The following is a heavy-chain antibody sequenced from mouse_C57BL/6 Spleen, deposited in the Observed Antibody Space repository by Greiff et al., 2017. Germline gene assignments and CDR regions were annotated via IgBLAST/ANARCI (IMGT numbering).Heavy chain of an antibody. CDR2: ISSGGSYT. CDR3: ARQRALFYFDY. V-gene: IGHV5-6*01. CDR1: GFTFSSYG. Sequence: EVQVVESGGDLVKPGGSLKLSCAASGFTFSSYGMSWVRQTPDKRLEWVATISSGGSYTYYPESVKGGFTISRDNAKNTLYLQMSSLKSEDTAMYYCARQRALFYFDYWGQGTTLTVSS. D-gene: IGHD3-1*01. J-gene: IGHJ2*01.